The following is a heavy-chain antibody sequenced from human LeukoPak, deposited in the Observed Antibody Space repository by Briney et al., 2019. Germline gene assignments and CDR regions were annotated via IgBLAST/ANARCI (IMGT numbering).Heavy chain of an antibody. CDR1: GFTFSSYA. Sequence: GGSLRLSCAASGFTFSSYAMRWVRQAPGKGLEWVSGISGSGDSTYYADSVKGRFTISRDNSKNTLYLQMNSLRAEDTAVYYCAKDGVWDDYVWGSYRGDYYYYMDVWGKGTTVTVSS. CDR3: AKDGVWDDYVWGSYRGDYYYYMDV. D-gene: IGHD3-16*02. J-gene: IGHJ6*03. CDR2: ISGSGDST. V-gene: IGHV3-23*01.